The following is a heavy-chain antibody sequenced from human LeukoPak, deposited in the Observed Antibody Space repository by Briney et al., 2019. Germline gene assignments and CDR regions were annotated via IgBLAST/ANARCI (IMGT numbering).Heavy chain of an antibody. J-gene: IGHJ4*02. CDR2: ISNSGSSI. CDR3: GRGHWGLDY. V-gene: IGHV3-11*04. Sequence: GGSLKLSCAASGFTFSDSYMTWIRQAPGKGLEWVSYISNSGSSIYYADSVKGRFTTSRDNAKSSLYLQMNSLRAEDTAVYYCGRGHWGLDYWGQGALVTVSS. D-gene: IGHD7-27*01. CDR1: GFTFSDSY.